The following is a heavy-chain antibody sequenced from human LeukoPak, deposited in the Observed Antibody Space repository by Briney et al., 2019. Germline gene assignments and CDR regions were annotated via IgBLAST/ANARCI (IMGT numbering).Heavy chain of an antibody. CDR1: GFTFSSYG. D-gene: IGHD3-3*01. V-gene: IGHV3-30*18. CDR2: ISYDGSNK. CDR3: AKDRSGLNDY. J-gene: IGHJ4*02. Sequence: GGSLRLSCAASGFTFSSYGMHWVRQAPGKGLEGVAVISYDGSNKYYADSVKGRFTISRDNSKNTLYLQMNSLRAEDTAVYYCAKDRSGLNDYWGQGTLVTVSS.